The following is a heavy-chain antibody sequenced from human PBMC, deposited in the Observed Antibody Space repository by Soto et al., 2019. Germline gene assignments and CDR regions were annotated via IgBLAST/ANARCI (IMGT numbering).Heavy chain of an antibody. CDR1: GLAFPIDD. CDR2: MNPSGSNT. Sequence: QVQLVQSGAEVKKPGASVQVSCKASGLAFPIDDIIWVRQTIGQGLEFMGWMNPSGSNTGYAQKFQGRATFTWNTPTSTAYMDLSGLRSEDTVVYYCARYRTKVPVAFDVWGQGTMVTVSS. CDR3: ARYRTKVPVAFDV. J-gene: IGHJ3*01. V-gene: IGHV1-8*01. D-gene: IGHD3-16*02.